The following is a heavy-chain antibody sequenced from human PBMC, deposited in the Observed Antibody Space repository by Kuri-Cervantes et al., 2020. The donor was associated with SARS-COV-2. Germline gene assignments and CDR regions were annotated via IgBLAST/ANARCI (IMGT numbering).Heavy chain of an antibody. CDR3: AADYGGNTYYYYYGMDV. V-gene: IGHV1-58*02. D-gene: IGHD4-23*01. CDR1: GYTFASYA. Sequence: SVKVSCKASGYTFASYAMHWVRQARGQRLEWIGWIVVGSGNTNYAQKFQERVTITRDMSTSTAYMELSSLRSEDTAVYYCAADYGGNTYYYYYGMDVWGQGTTVTVSS. J-gene: IGHJ6*02. CDR2: IVVGSGNT.